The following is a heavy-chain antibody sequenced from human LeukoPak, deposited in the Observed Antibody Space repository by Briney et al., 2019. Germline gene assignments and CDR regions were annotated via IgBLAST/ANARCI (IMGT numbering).Heavy chain of an antibody. Sequence: ASVKVSCKASGYTFTGYYMHWVRQAPGQGLEWMGWINPNSGGTNYAQKFQGRVTMTRDTSISTAYMELSRLRSDDTAVYYCARAPLRFLEWLFCYWGQGTLVTVSS. V-gene: IGHV1-2*02. CDR3: ARAPLRFLEWLFCY. J-gene: IGHJ4*02. D-gene: IGHD3-3*01. CDR2: INPNSGGT. CDR1: GYTFTGYY.